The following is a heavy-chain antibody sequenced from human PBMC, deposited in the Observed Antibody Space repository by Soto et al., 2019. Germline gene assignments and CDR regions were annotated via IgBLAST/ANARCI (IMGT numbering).Heavy chain of an antibody. CDR3: ARHLIVGATTGRYNWFDP. J-gene: IGHJ5*02. Sequence: GESLKISCKGSGYSFTSYWIGWVRQMPGKGLEWMGIIYPGDSDTRYSPSFQGQVTISADKSISTAYLQWSSLKASDTAMYYCARHLIVGATTGRYNWFDPWGQGTLVTVSS. CDR1: GYSFTSYW. CDR2: IYPGDSDT. V-gene: IGHV5-51*01. D-gene: IGHD1-26*01.